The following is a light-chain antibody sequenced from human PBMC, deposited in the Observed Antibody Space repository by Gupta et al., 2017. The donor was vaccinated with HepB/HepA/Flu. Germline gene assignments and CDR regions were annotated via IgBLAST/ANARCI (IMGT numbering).Light chain of an antibody. CDR1: QSVSSN. Sequence: EIVMTQSPATLSVSPGERATLSCRASQSVSSNLAWYQQKPGQAPRLLIYGASTRATGIPARFSGSGYGKDLSLTNSSRQQEDFAGYYCQQHKNCLLWTFGQGTXVEIK. J-gene: IGKJ1*01. V-gene: IGKV3-15*01. CDR3: QQHKNCLLWT. CDR2: GAS.